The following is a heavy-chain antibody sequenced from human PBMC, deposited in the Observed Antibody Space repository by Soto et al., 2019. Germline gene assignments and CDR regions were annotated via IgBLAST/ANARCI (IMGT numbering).Heavy chain of an antibody. D-gene: IGHD3-10*01. Sequence: EVQFVESGGCLVQPGGSLRLSCAASGFTLSLYSMSWVRQAPGKGLEWVSYISRSSTGIHYAGSVKGRLTIPRDDATISMHLQMNSLRVGDTAVYCCARAVTWGLDVWGQGTTVSISS. CDR1: GFTLSLYS. CDR3: ARAVTWGLDV. J-gene: IGHJ6*02. CDR2: ISRSSTGI. V-gene: IGHV3-48*01.